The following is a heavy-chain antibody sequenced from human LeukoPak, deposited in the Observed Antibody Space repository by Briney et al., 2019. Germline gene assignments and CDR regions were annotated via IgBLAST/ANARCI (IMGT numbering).Heavy chain of an antibody. CDR3: ASGPYPAAGTDHQFDY. D-gene: IGHD6-13*01. J-gene: IGHJ4*02. V-gene: IGHV4-59*01. CDR2: IYYSGST. CDR1: GASISSYY. Sequence: SETLSLTCNVSGASISSYYWSWIRQPPGKGLEWIGYIYYSGSTHYNPSLESRVTISTDTSKNQFSPKLSSVTAADTAVYYCASGPYPAAGTDHQFDYWGQGTLVTVSS.